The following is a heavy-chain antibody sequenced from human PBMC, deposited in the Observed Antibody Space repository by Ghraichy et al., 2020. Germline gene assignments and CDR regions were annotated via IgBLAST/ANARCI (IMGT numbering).Heavy chain of an antibody. J-gene: IGHJ4*02. CDR1: GGSISSYY. V-gene: IGHV4-59*01. Sequence: SETLSLTCTVSGGSISSYYWSWIRQPPGKGLEWIGYIYYSGNTNYNPSLKSRVTISVDTSKNQFSLKLSSVTAADTAVYYCARDVWVSRGYSLWGQGTLVTVSS. CDR2: IYYSGNT. D-gene: IGHD5-18*01. CDR3: ARDVWVSRGYSL.